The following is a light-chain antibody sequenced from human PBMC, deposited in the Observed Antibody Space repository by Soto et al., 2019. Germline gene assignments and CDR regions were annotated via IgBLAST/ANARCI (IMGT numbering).Light chain of an antibody. V-gene: IGKV1-33*01. Sequence: DIQMTQSPSSLSASVGDRVTITCQASQDIRQYLNWYQQKPGKAPKLLIYDASRLETGVPSRVSGSGSGTDFTFTVSSLQPEDIGTYYWQVYDYISAGYTFGPGTKVDLK. CDR1: QDIRQY. CDR3: QVYDYISAGYT. CDR2: DAS. J-gene: IGKJ3*01.